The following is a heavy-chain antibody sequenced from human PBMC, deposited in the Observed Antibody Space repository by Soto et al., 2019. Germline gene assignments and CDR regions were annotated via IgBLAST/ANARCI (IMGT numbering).Heavy chain of an antibody. J-gene: IGHJ6*02. V-gene: IGHV4-30-4*01. CDR3: ARDLYSSAASPIYYYYGMDV. D-gene: IGHD4-4*01. CDR1: GGSISSGDYY. Sequence: QVQLQESGPGLVKPSQTLSLTCTVSGGSISSGDYYWSWIRQPPGKGLEWIGYIYYSGSTYYNPSLKSRVTISVDTSKNQFSLKLSSVTAADTAVYYCARDLYSSAASPIYYYYGMDVWGQGTTVTVSS. CDR2: IYYSGST.